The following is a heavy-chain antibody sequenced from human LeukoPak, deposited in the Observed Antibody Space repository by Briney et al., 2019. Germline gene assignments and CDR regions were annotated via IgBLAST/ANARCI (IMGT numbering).Heavy chain of an antibody. J-gene: IGHJ4*02. CDR3: ARDGSGRTEPNYFDY. CDR1: GFTVSSNY. D-gene: IGHD6-19*01. CDR2: IYSGGST. Sequence: PGGSLRLSCAASGFTVSSNYMSWVRQAPGKGLEWVSVIYSGGSTYYADSVKGRFTTSRDNSKNTLYLQMNSLRAEDTAVYYCARDGSGRTEPNYFDYWGQGTLVTVPS. V-gene: IGHV3-66*01.